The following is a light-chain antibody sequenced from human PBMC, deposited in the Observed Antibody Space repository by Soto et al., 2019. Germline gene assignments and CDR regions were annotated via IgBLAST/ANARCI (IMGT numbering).Light chain of an antibody. CDR2: SVS. CDR1: SSDVGGHNY. V-gene: IGLV2-11*01. J-gene: IGLJ1*01. CDR3: CSYAGSYTYV. Sequence: QSALTQPRSVSLSPGQSVTISCTGTSSDVGGHNYVSWYQQRPGKAPKLMISSVSKRPSGVPDRFSGSKSGNTASLTISGLQAEDEADYYCCSYAGSYTYVFGTGTKVTVL.